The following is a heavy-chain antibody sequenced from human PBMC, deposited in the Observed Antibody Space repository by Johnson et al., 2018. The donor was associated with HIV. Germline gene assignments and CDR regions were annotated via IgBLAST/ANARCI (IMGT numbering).Heavy chain of an antibody. CDR3: AKGYSGYDYYAFDI. Sequence: QVQLVESGGGVVQPGGPLRLSCAASGFNFRTNGMHWVRQAPGKGLEWVSFIQYDGSDKSYADSVEGRFTIPRDNSKNTLYLQMNSLRTEDTGLYYCAKGYSGYDYYAFDIWGQGTMVTVSS. D-gene: IGHD5-12*01. CDR1: GFNFRTNG. V-gene: IGHV3-30*02. CDR2: IQYDGSDK. J-gene: IGHJ3*02.